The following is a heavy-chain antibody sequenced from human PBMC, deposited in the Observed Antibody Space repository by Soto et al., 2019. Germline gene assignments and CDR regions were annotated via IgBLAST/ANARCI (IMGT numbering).Heavy chain of an antibody. D-gene: IGHD3-10*01. J-gene: IGHJ6*02. CDR1: GFTFSSYA. V-gene: IGHV3-23*01. CDR2: ISGSGGST. Sequence: PGGSLRLSCAASGFTFSSYAMSWVRQAPGKGLEWVSAISGSGGSTYYADSVKGRFTISRDNSKNTLYLQMNSLRAEDTAVYYCAKDNEVRGVIIKRRYYYSGIDVWGQGTTVTVSS. CDR3: AKDNEVRGVIIKRRYYYSGIDV.